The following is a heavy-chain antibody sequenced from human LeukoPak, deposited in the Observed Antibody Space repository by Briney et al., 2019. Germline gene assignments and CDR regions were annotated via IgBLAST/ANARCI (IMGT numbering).Heavy chain of an antibody. D-gene: IGHD6-19*01. CDR1: GGSISSSSYY. CDR2: IYYSGST. CDR3: ARLSSGWDRPDFDY. J-gene: IGHJ4*02. Sequence: SETLSLTCTVSGGSISSSSYYWGWIRQPPGKGLEWIGSIYYSGSTYYNPSLKSRVTISVDTSKNQFSLKLSSVTAADTAVYYCARLSSGWDRPDFDYWGQGTLVTVSS. V-gene: IGHV4-39*01.